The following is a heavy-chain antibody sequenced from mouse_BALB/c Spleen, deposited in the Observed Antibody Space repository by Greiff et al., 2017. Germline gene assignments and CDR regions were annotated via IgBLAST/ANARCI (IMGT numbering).Heavy chain of an antibody. CDR3: AGQGYYDPFAY. CDR2: ISSGGGST. CDR1: GFAFSSYD. D-gene: IGHD2-4*01. Sequence: DVKVVESGGGLVKPGGSLKLSCAASGFAFSSYDMSWVRQTPEKRLEWVAYISSGGGSTNYQDTVKGRFTISRDNAKNTLYLQMSSLKSEDTAMYYCAGQGYYDPFAYWGQGTLVTVSA. J-gene: IGHJ3*01. V-gene: IGHV5-12-1*01.